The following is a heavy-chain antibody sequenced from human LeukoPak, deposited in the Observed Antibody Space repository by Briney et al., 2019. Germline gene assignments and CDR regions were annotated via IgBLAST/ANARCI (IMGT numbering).Heavy chain of an antibody. V-gene: IGHV3-30-3*01. J-gene: IGHJ4*02. CDR2: ISYDGSNK. Sequence: GGSLRLSCAASGFTFSSYAMHWVRQAPGKGLEWVAVISYDGSNKYYADSVKGRFTISRDNAKDSLYLQMNSLRAEDTAVYYCAKGYSSSWYQDYWGQGTLVTVSS. CDR3: AKGYSSSWYQDY. D-gene: IGHD6-13*01. CDR1: GFTFSSYA.